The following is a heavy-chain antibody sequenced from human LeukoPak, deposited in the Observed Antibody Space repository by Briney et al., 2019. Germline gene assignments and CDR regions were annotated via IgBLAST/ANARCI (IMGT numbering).Heavy chain of an antibody. CDR3: ARDRAVAGFRFDY. D-gene: IGHD6-19*01. Sequence: GASVKVSCKASGYTFTSYYMHWLRQAPGQGLEWMGVINPSGGSTSYTQKFQGRVTMTRDTSTSTVYMELSSLRSEDTAVYYCARDRAVAGFRFDYWGQGSLVTVSS. CDR2: INPSGGST. J-gene: IGHJ4*02. CDR1: GYTFTSYY. V-gene: IGHV1-46*01.